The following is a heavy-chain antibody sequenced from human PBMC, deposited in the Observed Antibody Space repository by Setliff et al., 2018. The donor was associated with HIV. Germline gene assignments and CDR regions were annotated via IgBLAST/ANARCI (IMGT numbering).Heavy chain of an antibody. CDR1: GGSMRSSGYS. J-gene: IGHJ6*02. Sequence: KPSEILSLTCAVSGGSMRSSGYSWTWIRQAPGKGLEWVGYIYYNGNAYYNPSLKSRVTISVDRSKNQFSLKPSSVTAADTAAYFCARRGDFFYYAMDVWGQGTTVTVSS. CDR2: IYYNGNA. CDR3: ARRGDFFYYAMDV. V-gene: IGHV4-30-2*01.